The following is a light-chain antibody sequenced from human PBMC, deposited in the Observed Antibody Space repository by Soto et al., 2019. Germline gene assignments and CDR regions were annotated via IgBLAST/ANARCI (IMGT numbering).Light chain of an antibody. Sequence: EIVMTQSPATLSVSPGERATLSCRASQSVYNSLAWYQQKPGQAPRLLIYDASTRATGIPARFSGSGSGTDFTLTISSLQSEDFALYYCQQYNNWPPITFGQGTRLEIK. J-gene: IGKJ5*01. CDR3: QQYNNWPPIT. CDR1: QSVYNS. V-gene: IGKV3-15*01. CDR2: DAS.